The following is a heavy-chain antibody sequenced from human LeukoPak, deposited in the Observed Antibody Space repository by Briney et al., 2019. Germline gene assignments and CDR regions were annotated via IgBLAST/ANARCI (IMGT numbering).Heavy chain of an antibody. J-gene: IGHJ4*02. CDR1: GGSISNTPYH. Sequence: SETLSLTCSVSGGSISNTPYHWGWIRQPPGKGLEWIGSIYYTGTTYYSPSLKSRVTIAVDRSKNQFSLKLSSVTAADTAVYYCARGEGGYSYGLYWGQGTLVTVSS. D-gene: IGHD5-18*01. V-gene: IGHV4-39*07. CDR2: IYYTGTT. CDR3: ARGEGGYSYGLY.